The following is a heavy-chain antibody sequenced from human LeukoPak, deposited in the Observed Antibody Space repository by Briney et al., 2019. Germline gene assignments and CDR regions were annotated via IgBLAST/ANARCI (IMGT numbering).Heavy chain of an antibody. V-gene: IGHV4-59*10. CDR3: ARVGHYGATLDY. D-gene: IGHD4-17*01. Sequence: SETLSLTCDVYGESFSGSYWSWIRQPPGKGLEWIGRIYISGKTNYNPSLKSRVTMSVDTSKNQISLKVSSVTAADTAVYYCARVGHYGATLDYWGQGTLVTVSS. J-gene: IGHJ4*02. CDR1: GESFSGSY. CDR2: IYISGKT.